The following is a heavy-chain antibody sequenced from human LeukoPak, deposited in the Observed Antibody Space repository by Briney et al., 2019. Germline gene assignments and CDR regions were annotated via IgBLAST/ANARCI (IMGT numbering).Heavy chain of an antibody. V-gene: IGHV3-53*01. D-gene: IGHD3-22*01. Sequence: GGSLRLSCAASGFTVSSNYMSWVRQAPGKGLEWVSVIYSGGSTYYADSVKGRFTISRDNSKNTLYLQMNSLRAEDTAVYYCARARGYYDSSGYYGLGAFDIWGQGTMVTVSS. CDR3: ARARGYYDSSGYYGLGAFDI. CDR1: GFTVSSNY. CDR2: IYSGGST. J-gene: IGHJ3*02.